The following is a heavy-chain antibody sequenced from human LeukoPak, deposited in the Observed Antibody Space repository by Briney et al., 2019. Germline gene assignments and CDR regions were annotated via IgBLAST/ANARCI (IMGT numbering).Heavy chain of an antibody. CDR1: GFTFSDYY. D-gene: IGHD1-26*01. CDR2: ISGSGLMT. CDR3: AKDRSIGTYYTFDH. J-gene: IGHJ4*02. V-gene: IGHV3-23*01. Sequence: PGGSLRLSCAASGFTFSDYYMSWIRQAPGRGLEWVATISGSGLMTYYADSVKGRFTVSGDNSKNTLYLQMSSLTAADTAVYYCAKDRSIGTYYTFDHWGQGTLVTVSS.